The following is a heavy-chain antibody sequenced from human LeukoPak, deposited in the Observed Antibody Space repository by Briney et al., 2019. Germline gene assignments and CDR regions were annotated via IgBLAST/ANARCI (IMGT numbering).Heavy chain of an antibody. Sequence: GGSLRLSCAASGFTFTNYAMSWVRQAPGKGLEWVSGIRVSGGSTLYADSVKGRFTISRANSKNTLYLQMNSLRAEDTAVYYCAKGSIGWYYYFDSWGQGTLVTVSS. V-gene: IGHV3-23*01. CDR3: AKGSIGWYYYFDS. CDR2: IRVSGGST. D-gene: IGHD6-19*01. J-gene: IGHJ4*02. CDR1: GFTFTNYA.